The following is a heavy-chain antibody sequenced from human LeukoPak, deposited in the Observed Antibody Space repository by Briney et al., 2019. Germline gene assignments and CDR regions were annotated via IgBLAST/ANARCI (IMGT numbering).Heavy chain of an antibody. CDR1: GYTFTGYY. D-gene: IGHD3-22*01. Sequence: ASVKVSCKASGYTFTGYYMHWVRQAPGQGLEWMGWINPNSGGTNYAQKFQGRVTMTRDTSISTAYMELSRLRSDDTAVYYCARGIALYYYDSSGYYGYWGQETLVTVSS. CDR3: ARGIALYYYDSSGYYGY. J-gene: IGHJ4*02. V-gene: IGHV1-2*02. CDR2: INPNSGGT.